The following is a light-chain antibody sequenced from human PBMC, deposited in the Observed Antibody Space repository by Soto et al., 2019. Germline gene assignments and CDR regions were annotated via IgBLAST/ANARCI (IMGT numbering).Light chain of an antibody. Sequence: QSALTQPASVSGSPGQSITISCTGTSSDVGGYNYVSWYQQHPGIAPKLLIYGVTNRPSGVSPRFSGSKSGNTASLTISGLQAEDEADYHCSSYTIASTRLYLFGTGTKVTVL. CDR2: GVT. V-gene: IGLV2-14*01. CDR3: SSYTIASTRLYL. CDR1: SSDVGGYNY. J-gene: IGLJ1*01.